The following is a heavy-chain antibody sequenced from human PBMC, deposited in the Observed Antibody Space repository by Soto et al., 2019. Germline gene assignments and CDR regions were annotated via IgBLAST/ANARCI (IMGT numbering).Heavy chain of an antibody. D-gene: IGHD2-2*01. CDR3: ATLSTSRGAFDI. CDR2: IDPSDSYT. V-gene: IGHV5-10-1*01. Sequence: GESLKISCQTFGYSFRSYWIGWVRQMPGKGLEWMGRIDPSDSYTNYSPSFQGHVTISADKSISTAYLQWSSLEASDTAMYYCATLSTSRGAFDIWGQGTMVTVSS. CDR1: GYSFRSYW. J-gene: IGHJ3*02.